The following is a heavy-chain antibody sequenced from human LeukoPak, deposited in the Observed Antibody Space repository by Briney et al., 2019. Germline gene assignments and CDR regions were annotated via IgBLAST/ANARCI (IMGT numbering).Heavy chain of an antibody. CDR1: GFTFSDYY. CDR2: ISSSGSIK. D-gene: IGHD6-19*01. Sequence: PGGSLRLSCAASGFTFSDYYMSWIRQAPGQGLEWVSYISSSGSIKYYADSVKGRFTISRDNAKNSLYLQMNSLRAEDTAVYYCAKGKASGWYIVDYWGQGTLVTVSS. CDR3: AKGKASGWYIVDY. J-gene: IGHJ4*02. V-gene: IGHV3-11*01.